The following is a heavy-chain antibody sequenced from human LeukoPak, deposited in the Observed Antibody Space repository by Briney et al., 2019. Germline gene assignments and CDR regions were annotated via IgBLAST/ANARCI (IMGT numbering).Heavy chain of an antibody. V-gene: IGHV3-48*01. CDR1: GFTFSSYS. CDR3: AKDREYSYVYDAFDI. CDR2: ISSSSSTI. Sequence: GGSLRLSCAASGFTFSSYSMNWVRQAPGKGLEWVSYISSSSSTIYYADSVKGRFTISRDNSKNTLYLQMNTLRAEDTAVYYCAKDREYSYVYDAFDIWGQGTLVTVSS. D-gene: IGHD3-16*01. J-gene: IGHJ3*02.